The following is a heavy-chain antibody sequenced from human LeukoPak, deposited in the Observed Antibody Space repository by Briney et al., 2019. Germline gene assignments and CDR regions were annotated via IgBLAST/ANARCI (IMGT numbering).Heavy chain of an antibody. D-gene: IGHD1-26*01. Sequence: SETLSLTCTVSGGSISSSSYYWGWIRQPPGKGLEWIGSIYYSGSTYYNPSLKSRVTISVDTSKNQFSLKLSSVTAADTAVYYCARFHRSGWFYPWGQGTLVTVSS. CDR3: ARFHRSGWFYP. CDR1: GGSISSSSYY. V-gene: IGHV4-39*01. J-gene: IGHJ5*02. CDR2: IYYSGST.